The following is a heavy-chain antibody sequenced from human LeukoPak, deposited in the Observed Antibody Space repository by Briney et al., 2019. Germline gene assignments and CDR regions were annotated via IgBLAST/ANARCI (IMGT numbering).Heavy chain of an antibody. CDR1: GGSFSGYY. Sequence: PSETLSLTCAVYGGSFSGYYWSWIRQPPGKGLEWTGEINHSGSTNYNPSLKSRVTMSVDTSKNQFSLKLSSMTAADTAVYYCARAQGTVAIDYWGQGTLVTVSS. J-gene: IGHJ4*02. D-gene: IGHD5-12*01. CDR2: INHSGST. CDR3: ARAQGTVAIDY. V-gene: IGHV4-34*01.